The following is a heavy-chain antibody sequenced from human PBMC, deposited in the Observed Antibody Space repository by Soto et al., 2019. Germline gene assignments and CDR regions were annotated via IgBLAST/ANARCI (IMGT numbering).Heavy chain of an antibody. CDR3: AGVMGGWPF. CDR2: INTDGSSA. J-gene: IGHJ4*02. CDR1: GFTFSSSW. Sequence: EVQLVESGGGLVQPGGSLRLSCAASGFTFSSSWMHWVRQTPGKGLVWVSHINTDGSSANYGDSVQGRFTISRDNAKSTLYLQMSSLRADDTALYFCAGVMGGWPFWGQGTLVTVSS. D-gene: IGHD6-19*01. V-gene: IGHV3-74*01.